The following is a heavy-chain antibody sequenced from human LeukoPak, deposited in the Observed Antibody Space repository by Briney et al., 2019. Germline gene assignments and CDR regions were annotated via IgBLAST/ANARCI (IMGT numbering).Heavy chain of an antibody. CDR1: GGTFSSYA. V-gene: IGHV1-69*05. CDR3: ARGISMGLQLTY. D-gene: IGHD5-24*01. CDR2: IIPIFGTA. J-gene: IGHJ4*02. Sequence: SVKVSCKASGGTFSSYAISWVRQAPGQGLEWMGGIIPIFGTANYAQKFQGRVTITTDESTSTAYMELSSLRSEDTAVYYCARGISMGLQLTYWGQGTLVTVSS.